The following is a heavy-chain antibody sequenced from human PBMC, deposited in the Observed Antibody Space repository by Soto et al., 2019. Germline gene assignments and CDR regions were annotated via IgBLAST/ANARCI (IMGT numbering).Heavy chain of an antibody. D-gene: IGHD2-8*02. CDR2: IYHSGAT. J-gene: IGHJ6*02. V-gene: IGHV4-4*02. CDR3: ARDAGASRYYGMDV. CDR1: GASTSSANG. Sequence: QVQLQESGPALVKPWGSLSLSCTASGASTSSANGWCWLRPAQGKGLERIGEIYHSGATHYSPSLKGRVTISLDKSKNQFFLKLDSVTAEDSAVYYCARDAGASRYYGMDVWGQGTKVTVS.